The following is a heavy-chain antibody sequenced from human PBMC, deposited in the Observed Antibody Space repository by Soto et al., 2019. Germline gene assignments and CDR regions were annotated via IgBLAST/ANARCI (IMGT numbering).Heavy chain of an antibody. CDR3: ARDITVTPVY. Sequence: GGSLRLSCAASGFIFSSYWMHWVRQAPGKGLVRVSRINNDGSDTTYADPVKGRFTVSRDNTRNTLYLEMKSLRAEDTAVYYCARDITVTPVYWGQGTLVTVSS. V-gene: IGHV3-74*01. CDR2: INNDGSDT. D-gene: IGHD1-20*01. J-gene: IGHJ4*02. CDR1: GFIFSSYW.